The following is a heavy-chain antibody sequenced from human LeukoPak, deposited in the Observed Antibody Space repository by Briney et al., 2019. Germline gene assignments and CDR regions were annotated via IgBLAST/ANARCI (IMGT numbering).Heavy chain of an antibody. J-gene: IGHJ3*02. CDR3: ARDRNPSYYYDSSGWAAFDI. V-gene: IGHV1-2*02. CDR1: GYTFTGYY. Sequence: ASVKVSCKASGYTFTGYYMHWVRQAPGQGLEWMGWINPNSGGTNYAQKFQGRVTMTRDTSISTAYMELSRLRSDDTAVYYCARDRNPSYYYDSSGWAAFDIWGQGTMVTVSS. CDR2: INPNSGGT. D-gene: IGHD3-22*01.